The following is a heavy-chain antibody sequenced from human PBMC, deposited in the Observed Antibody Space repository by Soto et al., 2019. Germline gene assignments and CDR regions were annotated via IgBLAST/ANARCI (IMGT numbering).Heavy chain of an antibody. D-gene: IGHD6-6*01. J-gene: IGHJ5*02. CDR1: GFPFTGYY. Sequence: ASVKVSCKASGFPFTGYYIHWLRQAPGQGLEWMGWINAHSGGTEYAQKFQGRVTLTRDTSIATAYLTLTSLTSDDTALYYCAKDLTRQLAYWLDPWGQGTQV. CDR3: AKDLTRQLAYWLDP. V-gene: IGHV1-2*02. CDR2: INAHSGGT.